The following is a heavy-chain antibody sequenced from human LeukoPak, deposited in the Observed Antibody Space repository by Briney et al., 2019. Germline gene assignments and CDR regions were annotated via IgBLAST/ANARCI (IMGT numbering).Heavy chain of an antibody. D-gene: IGHD6-19*01. J-gene: IGHJ4*02. CDR3: ARGIAVAVPFDY. V-gene: IGHV1-2*06. Sequence: ASVKVSCKXSGYTFTGYYMHWVRQAPGQGLEWMGRINPNSGGTNYAQKFQGRVTMTRDTSISTACMEPSRLRSDDTAVYYCARGIAVAVPFDYWGQGTLVTVSS. CDR2: INPNSGGT. CDR1: GYTFTGYY.